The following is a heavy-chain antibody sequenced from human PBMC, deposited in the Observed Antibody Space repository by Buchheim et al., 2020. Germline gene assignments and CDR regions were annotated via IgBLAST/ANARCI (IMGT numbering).Heavy chain of an antibody. CDR3: ARESTVSDDAFDN. J-gene: IGHJ3*02. Sequence: QVQLVQSGAEVKKPGTSVKVSCKASGYTFSDHYIHWVRLAPGQGLEWLGWINPNSGGTNYEQKFRGWVTMTRDTSLSTVSLVLSRLKSDDTAVYYCARESTVSDDAFDNWGQGT. CDR1: GYTFSDHY. D-gene: IGHD2-8*02. V-gene: IGHV1-2*04. CDR2: INPNSGGT.